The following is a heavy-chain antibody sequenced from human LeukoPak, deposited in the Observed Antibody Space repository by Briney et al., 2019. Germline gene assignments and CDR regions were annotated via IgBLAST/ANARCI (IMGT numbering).Heavy chain of an antibody. V-gene: IGHV1-2*02. D-gene: IGHD6-13*01. Sequence: ASVKVSCKASGYTFTGCYMHWVRQAPGQGLEWMGWINPNSGGTNYAQKFQGRVTMTRDTSISTAYMELSRLRSDDTAVYYCAREWGSSSWFNWFDPWGQGTLVTVSS. CDR3: AREWGSSSWFNWFDP. CDR1: GYTFTGCY. CDR2: INPNSGGT. J-gene: IGHJ5*02.